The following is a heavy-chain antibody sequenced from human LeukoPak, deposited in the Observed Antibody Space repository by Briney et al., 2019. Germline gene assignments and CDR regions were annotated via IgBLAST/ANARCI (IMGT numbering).Heavy chain of an antibody. CDR3: ARAAAGTSGAFDI. D-gene: IGHD6-13*01. CDR2: IYHSGST. J-gene: IGHJ3*02. Sequence: SETLSLTCTVSGGSISSYYWSWIRQPPGKGLEWIGYIYHSGSTNYNPSLKSRVTISVDTSKNQFSLKLSSVTAADTAVYYCARAAAGTSGAFDIWGQGTMVTVSS. CDR1: GGSISSYY. V-gene: IGHV4-59*08.